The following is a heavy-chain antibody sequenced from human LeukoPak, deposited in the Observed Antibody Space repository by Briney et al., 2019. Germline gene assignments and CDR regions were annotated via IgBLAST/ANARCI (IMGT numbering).Heavy chain of an antibody. V-gene: IGHV1-2*06. CDR1: GYTFNTYY. Sequence: ASVKVSCKTSGYTFNTYYLHWVRQAPGQGLEWMGRINPYSGDTTFAQRFQGRVTMTRDTSISTAYMELSRLRSDDTAVYYCAREMKISRIDAIDIWGQGTMVTVSS. CDR3: AREMKISRIDAIDI. CDR2: INPYSGDT. D-gene: IGHD2/OR15-2a*01. J-gene: IGHJ3*02.